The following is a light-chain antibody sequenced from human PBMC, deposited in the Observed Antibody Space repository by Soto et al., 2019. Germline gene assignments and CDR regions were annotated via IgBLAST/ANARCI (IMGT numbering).Light chain of an antibody. CDR2: DVS. J-gene: IGKJ2*01. Sequence: DIQMTQSPSTLSASIGDRVTITCRASQSINGRLAWYQQKPGRPPKLLIYDVSFLESGVPSRFSGSGSGTDFNLTISSLRPDDVETFYCQQYKVYPFTFCQGTRLDIK. V-gene: IGKV1-5*01. CDR3: QQYKVYPFT. CDR1: QSINGR.